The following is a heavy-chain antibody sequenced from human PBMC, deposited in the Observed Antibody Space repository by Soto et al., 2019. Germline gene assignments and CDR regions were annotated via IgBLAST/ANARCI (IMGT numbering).Heavy chain of an antibody. CDR3: ARALAVALIDY. V-gene: IGHV1-18*01. CDR2: ISAYNGNT. Sequence: QVQLVQSGAEVKKPGASVKVSCKASGYTFTSYGISWVRQAPGQGLEWMGWISAYNGNTKYAQKLQGRVTMTTDTSTSTGYMELRSRRSDDTAVYYCARALAVALIDYWGQGTLVTVSS. CDR1: GYTFTSYG. D-gene: IGHD6-19*01. J-gene: IGHJ4*02.